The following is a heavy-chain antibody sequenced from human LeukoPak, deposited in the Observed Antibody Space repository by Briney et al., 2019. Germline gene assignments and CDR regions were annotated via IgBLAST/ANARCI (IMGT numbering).Heavy chain of an antibody. J-gene: IGHJ6*03. CDR3: ARDPYHPGGDIYYYYYYMDV. CDR1: GYTFTGYY. CDR2: INPNSGGT. V-gene: IGHV1-2*02. D-gene: IGHD3-9*01. Sequence: ASVKVSCKASGYTFTGYYMHWVRQAPGQGLEWMGWINPNSGGTNYAQKFQGRVTMTRDTSISTAYMELSRLRSDDTAVYYCARDPYHPGGDIYYYYYYMDVWGKGTTVTVSS.